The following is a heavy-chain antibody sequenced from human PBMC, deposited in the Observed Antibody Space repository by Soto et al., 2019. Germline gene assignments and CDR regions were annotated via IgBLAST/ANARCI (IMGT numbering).Heavy chain of an antibody. V-gene: IGHV1-18*01. CDR2: ISAYNGDT. Sequence: QDQLVQSGGEVKKPGASVKVSCKASGYSFTNYGITWVRQAPGQGFEWMGWISAYNGDTNYAQKLQGRVTMTTDASTSTAYLELRSLRSDVKAVYYCARDRGVAPPVAGNTHYYYYMDVWGKGTTVTVSS. J-gene: IGHJ6*03. D-gene: IGHD6-13*01. CDR3: ARDRGVAPPVAGNTHYYYYMDV. CDR1: GYSFTNYG.